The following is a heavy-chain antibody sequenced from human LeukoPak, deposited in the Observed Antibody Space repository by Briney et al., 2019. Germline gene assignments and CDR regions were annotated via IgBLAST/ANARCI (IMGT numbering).Heavy chain of an antibody. CDR3: ATRRRDGYTRSFDY. V-gene: IGHV1-69*01. CDR1: AGTFSSYA. Sequence: ASVNVTCKATAGTFSSYAISWVRQARGQGLERMGGIIPIFGTANYAQKFQGRVTITADESTSTAYMELSSLRSEDTPVYYCATRRRDGYTRSFDYWGQGTLVTVSS. J-gene: IGHJ4*02. CDR2: IIPIFGTA. D-gene: IGHD5-24*01.